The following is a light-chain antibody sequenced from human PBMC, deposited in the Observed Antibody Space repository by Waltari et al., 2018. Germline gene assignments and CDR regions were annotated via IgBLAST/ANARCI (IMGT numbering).Light chain of an antibody. CDR1: QSSNRN. CDR2: GTS. V-gene: IGKV3-15*01. Sequence: ELVMTQSPGTLSVSPGERATLSCRASQSSNRNLAWSQQKSGQAPRLLIYGTSTRATGIPARFSGSGSGTEFTLTISSLQSEDFAVYYCQQYNDWPDTFGQGTRLEIK. J-gene: IGKJ5*01. CDR3: QQYNDWPDT.